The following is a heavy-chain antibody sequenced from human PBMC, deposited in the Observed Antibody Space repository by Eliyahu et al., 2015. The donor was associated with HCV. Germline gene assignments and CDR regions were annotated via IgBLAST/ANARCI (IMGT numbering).Heavy chain of an antibody. CDR1: GFXFSTXGVG. CDR3: VHRPRYSSGLHNCFNA. D-gene: IGHD2-15*01. J-gene: IGHJ5*02. CDR2: FYWDGDI. V-gene: IGHV2-5*02. Sequence: QITLTEPGPTLVKPTQTLTLTCTFSGFXFSTXGVGVGWVRQPPGKALEWLALFYWDGDIRIRPSLEGRLTFSTDMSKSQVVLTMTNMDPVDSGTYFCVHRPRYSSGLHNCFNAWGQGTLVTVSS.